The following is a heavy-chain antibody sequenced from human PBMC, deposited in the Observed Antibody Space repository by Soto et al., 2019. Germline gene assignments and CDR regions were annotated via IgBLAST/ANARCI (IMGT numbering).Heavy chain of an antibody. D-gene: IGHD2-15*01. V-gene: IGHV1-3*01. CDR2: INAGNGNT. J-gene: IGHJ3*02. CDR1: GYTFTNYA. Sequence: GASVKVSCKASGYTFTNYAMRWVRQAPGQRLEWMGWINAGNGNTKYSQKFQGRVTITTDTSTSTAYMELRSLRSDDTAVYYCARVQALGYCSGGSCYVVPFDIWGQGTMVTVSS. CDR3: ARVQALGYCSGGSCYVVPFDI.